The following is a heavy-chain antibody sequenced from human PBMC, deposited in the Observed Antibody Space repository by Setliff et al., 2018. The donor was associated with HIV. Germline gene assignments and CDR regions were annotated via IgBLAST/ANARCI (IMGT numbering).Heavy chain of an antibody. CDR3: ATDNGPSYSMDI. J-gene: IGHJ6*02. V-gene: IGHV3-15*01. D-gene: IGHD2-21*01. Sequence: LRLSCIASGFTFNNAWMNWVRQAPGKGLEWLGRIKKSSDGGKTDDASPVKGRFTISRDDSKNTLYLQMNSLKIEDTAVYFCATDNGPSYSMDIWGQGTTVTVSS. CDR1: GFTFNNAW. CDR2: IKKSSDGGKT.